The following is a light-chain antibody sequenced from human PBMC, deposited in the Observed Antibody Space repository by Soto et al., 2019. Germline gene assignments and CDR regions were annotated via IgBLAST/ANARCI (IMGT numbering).Light chain of an antibody. V-gene: IGKV1-9*01. Sequence: IQLTQSPSSLSASVGDRVTITCRASQGISSYLAWYQQKPGKAPKLLIYAASTLQSGVPSRFRGSRSGTEFTLTVSSLQPEDFATYYCLQDHDDSWTFGQGTKVGI. CDR3: LQDHDDSWT. CDR1: QGISSY. CDR2: AAS. J-gene: IGKJ1*01.